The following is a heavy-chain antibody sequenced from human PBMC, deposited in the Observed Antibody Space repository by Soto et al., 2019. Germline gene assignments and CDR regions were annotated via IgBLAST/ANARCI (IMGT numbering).Heavy chain of an antibody. D-gene: IGHD3-3*01. Sequence: EVQLVESGGGLVQPGGSLRLSCAASGFTFSSYEMNWVRQAPGKGLEWVSYISSSGSTIYYADSVKGRFTISRDNAKNSLYLQMNSLRAEDTAVYYCARGPDYFTIFGVVIPGGYGMDVWGQGTTVTVSS. CDR2: ISSSGSTI. CDR3: ARGPDYFTIFGVVIPGGYGMDV. J-gene: IGHJ6*02. V-gene: IGHV3-48*03. CDR1: GFTFSSYE.